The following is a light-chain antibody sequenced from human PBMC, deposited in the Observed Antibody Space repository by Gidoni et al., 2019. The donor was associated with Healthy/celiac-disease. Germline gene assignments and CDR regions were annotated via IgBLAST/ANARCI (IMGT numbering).Light chain of an antibody. CDR2: GNS. CDR1: SSNIGAGYD. J-gene: IGLJ2*01. V-gene: IGLV1-40*01. Sequence: QSVLTQPPSVSGAPGQRVTISCPGSSSNIGAGYDVHWYQQLPGTAPKLLIYGNSNRPSGVPDRFSGSKSGTSASLAITGLQAEDWADYYCQSYDSSLSGPVVFGGGTKLTVL. CDR3: QSYDSSLSGPVV.